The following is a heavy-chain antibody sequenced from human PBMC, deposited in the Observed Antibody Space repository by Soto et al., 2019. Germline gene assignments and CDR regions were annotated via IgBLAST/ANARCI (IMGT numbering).Heavy chain of an antibody. D-gene: IGHD1-26*01. J-gene: IGHJ4*02. V-gene: IGHV2-5*02. CDR2: IYWDDDK. Sequence: QITLKESGPTVVKPTQTLTLTCSFSGFSLSTSGVGVGWIRQPPGKALEWLTLIYWDDDKRYSPSLKSRLTITKDTPKNQVVLTLTDTDPVDTATYYCAYLTQWDGYIRWGQGTLVTVSS. CDR3: AYLTQWDGYIR. CDR1: GFSLSTSGVG.